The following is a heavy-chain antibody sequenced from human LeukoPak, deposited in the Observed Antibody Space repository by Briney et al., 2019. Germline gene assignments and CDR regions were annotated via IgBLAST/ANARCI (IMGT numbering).Heavy chain of an antibody. CDR3: ASYLTDIVVVPAAMKAFDI. V-gene: IGHV4-38-2*02. Sequence: SETLSLTCTVSGYSISSGYYWGWIRQPPGKGLEWIGSIYHSGSTYYNPSLKSRVTISVDTSKNHFSLKLSSVTAADTAVYYCASYLTDIVVVPAAMKAFDIWGQGTMVTVSS. J-gene: IGHJ3*02. CDR2: IYHSGST. D-gene: IGHD2-2*01. CDR1: GYSISSGYY.